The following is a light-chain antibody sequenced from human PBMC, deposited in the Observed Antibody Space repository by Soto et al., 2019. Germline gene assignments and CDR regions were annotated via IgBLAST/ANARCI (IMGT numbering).Light chain of an antibody. CDR2: DAS. CDR1: RTIRNH. V-gene: IGKV3-11*01. Sequence: EIVLTQSPATLSLSPGERATLSCRASRTIRNHLAWYQHKFGESPRLRISDASNRATGVPVRFSGSGSGTDFTLTISSLEPEAFAVYYCQQRDTWPPFTFGPGTKVEIK. J-gene: IGKJ3*01. CDR3: QQRDTWPPFT.